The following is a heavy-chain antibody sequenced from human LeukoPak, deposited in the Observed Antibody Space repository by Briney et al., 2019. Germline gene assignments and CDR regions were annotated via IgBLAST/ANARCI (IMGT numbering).Heavy chain of an antibody. V-gene: IGHV4-34*01. D-gene: IGHD2-15*01. J-gene: IGHJ5*02. Sequence: SETLSLTCAVYGGSFSGYYWSWIRQPPGKGLEWIGEINHSGSTNYNPSLKSRVTISVDTSMNQFSLKLSFVTTADTAVYYCARALGYCSGGSCTRGYNWFDPWGQGTLVTVPS. CDR3: ARALGYCSGGSCTRGYNWFDP. CDR1: GGSFSGYY. CDR2: INHSGST.